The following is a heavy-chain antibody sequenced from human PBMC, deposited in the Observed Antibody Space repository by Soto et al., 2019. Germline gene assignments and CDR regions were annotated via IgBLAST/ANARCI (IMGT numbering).Heavy chain of an antibody. D-gene: IGHD3-3*01. CDR1: VFTSSG. Sequence: QDQLVQSGAEVKKPGASVKVSCKASVFTSSGIRWVRQAPGQRLEWMGWISTHNGNTIYAQKFQGRVIMTMDTSTTTLHMELRSLRPDDTAVYLCAREGILGLFDAYDLWGQGTIVNVSS. J-gene: IGHJ3*01. CDR3: AREGILGLFDAYDL. V-gene: IGHV1-18*04. CDR2: ISTHNGNT.